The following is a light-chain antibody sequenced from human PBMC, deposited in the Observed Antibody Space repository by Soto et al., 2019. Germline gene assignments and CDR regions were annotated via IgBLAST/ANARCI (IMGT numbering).Light chain of an antibody. Sequence: QSALTQPRSVSGSPGQSVTISCTGTSSDVGGYKYVSWFQQYPGKAPKLMIYGVNERPSGVPDRFSGSKSGNTASLTISGLQAEDEADYYCCSFAGSYTWVFGGGTQLTVL. CDR2: GVN. CDR1: SSDVGGYKY. J-gene: IGLJ3*02. V-gene: IGLV2-11*01. CDR3: CSFAGSYTWV.